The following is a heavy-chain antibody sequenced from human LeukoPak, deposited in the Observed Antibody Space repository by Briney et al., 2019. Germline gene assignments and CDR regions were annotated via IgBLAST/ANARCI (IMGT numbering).Heavy chain of an antibody. CDR1: GFTFSSYA. Sequence: GGSLRLSCAASGFTFSSYAMHWVRQAPGKGLEWVAVISYDGSDKYYADSVKGRFTISRDNSKNTLYLQMNSLRAEDTAVYYCARLAPNVGVAITDFDYWGQGTLVTVSS. CDR2: ISYDGSDK. V-gene: IGHV3-30*01. CDR3: ARLAPNVGVAITDFDY. D-gene: IGHD3-3*01. J-gene: IGHJ4*02.